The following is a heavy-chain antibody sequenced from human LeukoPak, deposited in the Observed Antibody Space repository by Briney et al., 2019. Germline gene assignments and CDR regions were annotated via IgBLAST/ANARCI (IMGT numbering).Heavy chain of an antibody. CDR1: GFTFSSYS. D-gene: IGHD3-10*01. CDR2: ISSSSSTI. V-gene: IGHV3-48*02. J-gene: IGHJ3*02. Sequence: GGTLRLSCAASGFTFSSYSMNWVRQASGKGLEWVSYISSSSSTIYYADSVKGRFTIYRDNAKNSLYLQMNSLRDEDTAVYYCARGTPTYDAFDIWGQGTMVTVSS. CDR3: ARGTPTYDAFDI.